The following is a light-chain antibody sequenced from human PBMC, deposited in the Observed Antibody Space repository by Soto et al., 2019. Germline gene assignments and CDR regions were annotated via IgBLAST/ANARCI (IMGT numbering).Light chain of an antibody. CDR2: SSY. J-gene: IGLJ2*01. CDR3: AVWDDSLNAVV. CDR1: SSNIGRNA. Sequence: QPVLTQPPSASGTPGQSVTISCSGSSSNIGRNAVNWYQQLPGTAPKLLIYSSYQRPSGVPDRFSGSKSGTSGSLAIRGLQSEDEATYHCAVWDDSLNAVVFGGGTKVTVL. V-gene: IGLV1-44*01.